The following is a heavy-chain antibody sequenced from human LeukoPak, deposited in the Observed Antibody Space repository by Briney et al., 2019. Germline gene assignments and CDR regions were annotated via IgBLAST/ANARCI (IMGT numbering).Heavy chain of an antibody. J-gene: IGHJ4*02. D-gene: IGHD2-21*02. V-gene: IGHV3-30-3*01. Sequence: GGSLRLSCAASGFTFSSYAMSWVRQAPGKGLEWVAVISYDGSNKYYADSVKGRFTISRDNSKNTLYLQMNSLRAEDTAVYYCARDSQAYCGGDCYSWYFDYWGQGTLVTVSS. CDR1: GFTFSSYA. CDR3: ARDSQAYCGGDCYSWYFDY. CDR2: ISYDGSNK.